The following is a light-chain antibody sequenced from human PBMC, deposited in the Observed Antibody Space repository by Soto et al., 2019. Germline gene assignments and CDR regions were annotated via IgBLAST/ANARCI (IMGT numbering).Light chain of an antibody. V-gene: IGKV3-15*01. J-gene: IGKJ2*01. CDR2: GAS. CDR1: ESVRSN. CDR3: QQYYKWPAYT. Sequence: EIVLTQSPAALSVSPGERATLSCRASESVRSNLAWFQQKPGQAPRLLIFGASTRATGIPTRFTGSGSVTEFTLTIGSLQSEDLAVYYCQQYYKWPAYTFGQGTKLEIK.